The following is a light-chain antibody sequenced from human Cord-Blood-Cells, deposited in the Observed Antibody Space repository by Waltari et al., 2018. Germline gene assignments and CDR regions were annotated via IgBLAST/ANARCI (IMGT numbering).Light chain of an antibody. Sequence: QSARTQPPSPSPSPGHSVTIPCTGTRRDAGGSHYLSWYQQHPGNAPKLMIYEVSKRPSGFPDRFSGSKSGNTASLTVSGLQAEDEADYYCSSYAGSNNSYVFGTGTKVTVL. J-gene: IGLJ1*01. CDR1: RRDAGGSHY. V-gene: IGLV2-8*01. CDR2: EVS. CDR3: SSYAGSNNSYV.